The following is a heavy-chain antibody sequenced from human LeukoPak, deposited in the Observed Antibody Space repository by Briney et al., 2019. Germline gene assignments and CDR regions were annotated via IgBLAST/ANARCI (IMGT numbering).Heavy chain of an antibody. Sequence: TGRSLRLSCAASGFTFSSYAMHWVRQAPGKGLEWVAVISYDGSNKYYADSVKGRFTISRDNSKNTLYLQMNSLRAEDTAVYYCARDRGYCSGGSCSYYYGMDVWGQGTTVTVSS. CDR3: ARDRGYCSGGSCSYYYGMDV. V-gene: IGHV3-30-3*01. CDR1: GFTFSSYA. CDR2: ISYDGSNK. D-gene: IGHD2-15*01. J-gene: IGHJ6*02.